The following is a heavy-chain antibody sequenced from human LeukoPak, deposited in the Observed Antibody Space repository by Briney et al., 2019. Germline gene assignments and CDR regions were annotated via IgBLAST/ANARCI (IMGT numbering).Heavy chain of an antibody. V-gene: IGHV4-59*01. CDR3: ARGPGGYSYGYYFDY. CDR2: FYYRGST. Sequence: PSETLSLTCAVSGGSISSYYWSWVRQPPGKRLEWIGFFYYRGSTNSNPSLKSRVTISVDTTKNHFSLKLSSVTAADTAVYYWARGPGGYSYGYYFDYWGQGTLVTVSS. J-gene: IGHJ4*02. CDR1: GGSISSYY. D-gene: IGHD5-18*01.